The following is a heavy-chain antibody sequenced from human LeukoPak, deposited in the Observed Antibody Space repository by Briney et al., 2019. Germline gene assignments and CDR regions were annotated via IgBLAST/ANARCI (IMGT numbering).Heavy chain of an antibody. V-gene: IGHV1-8*03. D-gene: IGHD1-1*01. CDR1: GYTFTNYD. CDR3: ARGRSPGTSMEYYYYMDV. Sequence: ASVKVSCKASGYTFTNYDINWVRQATGQGLEWMGWMNPNSGTTGYAQKFLGRVTITRNTSISTTYMELSSLRSEDTAVYYCARGRSPGTSMEYYYYMDVWGKGTAVTVSS. J-gene: IGHJ6*03. CDR2: MNPNSGTT.